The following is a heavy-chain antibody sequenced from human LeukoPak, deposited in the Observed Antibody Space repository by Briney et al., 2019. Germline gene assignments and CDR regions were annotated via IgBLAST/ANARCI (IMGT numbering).Heavy chain of an antibody. J-gene: IGHJ6*02. D-gene: IGHD3-22*01. CDR2: ISAYNGNT. Sequence: ASVTVSCKASGYTFTSYGISWVRQAPGQGLEWMGWISAYNGNTNYAQKLQGRVTMTTDTSTSTAYMELRSLRSDDTAVYYCARGYYDSSGYYYMDYGMDVWGQGTTVTVSS. CDR1: GYTFTSYG. V-gene: IGHV1-18*01. CDR3: ARGYYDSSGYYYMDYGMDV.